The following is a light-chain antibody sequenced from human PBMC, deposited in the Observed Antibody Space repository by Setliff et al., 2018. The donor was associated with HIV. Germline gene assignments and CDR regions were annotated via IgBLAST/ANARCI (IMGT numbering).Light chain of an antibody. J-gene: IGLJ1*01. CDR1: SSDVGGYNY. CDR2: EVS. CDR3: SSYTSNSPYV. V-gene: IGLV2-14*01. Sequence: QFALTQPASVSGSPGQSITISCTGTSSDVGGYNYVSWYQQHPGKAPKLMISEVSNRPSGVSNRFSGSKSGNTASLTISGLQAEDEADYYCSSYTSNSPYVFGTGTKVTVL.